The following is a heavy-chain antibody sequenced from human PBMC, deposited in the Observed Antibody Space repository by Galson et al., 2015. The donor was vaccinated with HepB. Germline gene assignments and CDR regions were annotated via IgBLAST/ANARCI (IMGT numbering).Heavy chain of an antibody. CDR3: ARGWIAVAGNYFDY. D-gene: IGHD6-19*01. CDR2: IYYSGST. Sequence: TLSLTCTVSGGSISSYYWSWIRQPPGKGLEWIGYIYYSGSTNYNPSLKSRVTISVDTSKNQFSLKLSSVTAADTAVYYCARGWIAVAGNYFDYWGQGTLVTVSS. V-gene: IGHV4-59*01. J-gene: IGHJ4*02. CDR1: GGSISSYY.